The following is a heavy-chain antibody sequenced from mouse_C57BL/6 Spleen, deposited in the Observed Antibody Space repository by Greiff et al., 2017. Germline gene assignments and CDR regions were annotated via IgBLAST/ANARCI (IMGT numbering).Heavy chain of an antibody. D-gene: IGHD2-3*01. CDR1: GFSLTSYG. Sequence: VKLVESGPGLVQPSQSLSITCTVSGFSLTSYGVHWVRQSPGKGLEWLGVIWRGGSTDYNAAFMSRLSITKDNSKSQVFFKMNSLQADDTAIYYCAKKNGYYVGGYAMDYWGQGTSVTVSS. CDR3: AKKNGYYVGGYAMDY. J-gene: IGHJ4*01. V-gene: IGHV2-5*01. CDR2: IWRGGST.